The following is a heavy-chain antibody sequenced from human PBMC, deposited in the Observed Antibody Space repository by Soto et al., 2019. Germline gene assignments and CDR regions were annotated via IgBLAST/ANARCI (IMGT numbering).Heavy chain of an antibody. D-gene: IGHD6-13*01. Sequence: SETLSLTCSVSGGSISSSSYSWFWIRQPPGKGLEWIGTIYYSESTHYNPSLEGRVAISADTPKNQLSLRLSSVTAADTAMYYCARLGTRFHYHYYYCMDVCGPGTTVTVS. J-gene: IGHJ6*02. CDR3: ARLGTRFHYHYYYCMDV. V-gene: IGHV4-39*01. CDR1: GGSISSSSYS. CDR2: IYYSEST.